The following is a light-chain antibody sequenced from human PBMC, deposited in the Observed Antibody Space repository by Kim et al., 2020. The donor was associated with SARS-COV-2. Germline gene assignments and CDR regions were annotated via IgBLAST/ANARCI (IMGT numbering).Light chain of an antibody. CDR1: SSNIGFNV. V-gene: IGLV1-44*01. CDR3: ATWDGSLHGVV. CDR2: DNH. J-gene: IGLJ2*01. Sequence: GQKVAISCSGSSSNIGFNVVNSYQQLPGTDPTHLIFDNHQRPSGVANRFSGSKSGTSASLAISGLQSEDEAEYYCATWDGSLHGVVFGGGTQLTVL.